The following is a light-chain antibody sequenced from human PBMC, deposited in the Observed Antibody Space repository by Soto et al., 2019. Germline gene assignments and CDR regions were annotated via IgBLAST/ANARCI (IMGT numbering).Light chain of an antibody. V-gene: IGKV3-15*01. Sequence: TVMTQSPATLSVSPGESATLSCRASQSIGGNLAWYQQKPGQAPRLLIYDASTRATGIPARFSGSGSGTEFTLTISSLQSEDFAVYYCQQYNNWPPHTFGQGTKLEIK. CDR2: DAS. J-gene: IGKJ2*01. CDR3: QQYNNWPPHT. CDR1: QSIGGN.